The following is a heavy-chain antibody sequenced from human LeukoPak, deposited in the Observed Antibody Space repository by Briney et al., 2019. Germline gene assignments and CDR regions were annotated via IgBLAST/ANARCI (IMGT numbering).Heavy chain of an antibody. CDR3: AKDNSHWLFDY. D-gene: IGHD1-1*01. CDR2: ISSTGNIK. Sequence: GGSLRLSCAASGFTFSNYAMNWVRQAPGKGLEWVAVISSTGNIKNFADSVKGRFTISRDNSKNTLYLQMNTLRAEDTSFYYCAKDNSHWLFDYWGRGTLVTVSS. V-gene: IGHV3-30-3*01. CDR1: GFTFSNYA. J-gene: IGHJ4*02.